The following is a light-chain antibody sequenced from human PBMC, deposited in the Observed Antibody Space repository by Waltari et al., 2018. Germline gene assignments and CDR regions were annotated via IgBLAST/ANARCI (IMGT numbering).Light chain of an antibody. Sequence: DIHMTQSPSSLSASVGDRVTITCRASQDISNYLSWYQQKPGKAPRLLIYVASSLQSGVPSRFSGSGSGTDFTLTISSLQPEDFATYYCLQGYYYHTFGQGTKLEVK. CDR2: VAS. CDR3: LQGYYYHT. V-gene: IGKV1-39*01. CDR1: QDISNY. J-gene: IGKJ2*01.